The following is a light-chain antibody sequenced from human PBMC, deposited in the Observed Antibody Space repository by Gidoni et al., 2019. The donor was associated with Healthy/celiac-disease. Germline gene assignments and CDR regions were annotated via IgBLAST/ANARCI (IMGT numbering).Light chain of an antibody. CDR3: LQANRFPLA. V-gene: IGKV1-12*01. J-gene: IGKJ3*01. Sequence: QRTQSPSSVSSSVGDRVTITCRSSQCISSWLAWYQQKPGKAPKLLIYASSSLQSGVPARFSGSGSGTDFTLTISSLQPDDFPSYYCLQANRFPLAFGRGTQVDIK. CDR1: QCISSW. CDR2: ASS.